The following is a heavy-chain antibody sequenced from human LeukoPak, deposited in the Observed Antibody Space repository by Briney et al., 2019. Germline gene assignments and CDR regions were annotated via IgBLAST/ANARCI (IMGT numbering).Heavy chain of an antibody. CDR3: ARDLYYYDSSGYPLP. Sequence: ASVTVSFKASGYTFTGYYMHWVRQAPGQGLEWMGWINPNSGGTNYAQKFQGRVTMTRDTSISTAYTELSRLRSDDTAVYYCARDLYYYDSSGYPLPWGQGTLVTVSS. D-gene: IGHD3-22*01. V-gene: IGHV1-2*02. J-gene: IGHJ5*02. CDR2: INPNSGGT. CDR1: GYTFTGYY.